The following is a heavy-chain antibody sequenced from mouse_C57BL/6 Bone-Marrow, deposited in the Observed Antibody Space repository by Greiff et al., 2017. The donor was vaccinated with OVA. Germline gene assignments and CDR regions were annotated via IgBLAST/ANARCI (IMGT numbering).Heavy chain of an antibody. J-gene: IGHJ3*01. V-gene: IGHV5-4*03. CDR1: GFTFSSYA. CDR3: ARRGI. Sequence: EVMLVESGGGLVKPGGSLKLSCAASGFTFSSYAMSWVRQTPEKRLEWVATISDGGSYTYYPDNVKGRFTISRDNAKNNLYLQMSHLKSEDTAMYYCARRGIWGQGTLVTVSA. CDR2: ISDGGSYT.